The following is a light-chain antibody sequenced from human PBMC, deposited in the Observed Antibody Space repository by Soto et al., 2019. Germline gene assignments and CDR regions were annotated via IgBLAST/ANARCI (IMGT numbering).Light chain of an antibody. CDR2: GAS. CDR1: QDIRNE. Sequence: AIQMTQSPSSLSASVGDRITITCRASQDIRNELAWYQQNPGKAPKLLIYGASFLQGAVPSRFRGAGSGTDFTLTISSLQPEDFATYYCLQDYNYPRTFGQGTKVEIK. J-gene: IGKJ1*01. V-gene: IGKV1-6*01. CDR3: LQDYNYPRT.